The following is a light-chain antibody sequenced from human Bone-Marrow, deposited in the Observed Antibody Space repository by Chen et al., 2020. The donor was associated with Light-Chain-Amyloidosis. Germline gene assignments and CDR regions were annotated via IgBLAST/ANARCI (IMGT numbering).Light chain of an antibody. Sequence: SYELTQPPSVSVSPGHTARITCSGDDLPTKYAYWYQQKPGQAPVLVIHRDTERPSGISERFSGCSSGTTATLTSSGVQAEDEADYHCQSADSSGTYEVIFGGGTKLTVL. J-gene: IGLJ2*01. CDR1: DLPTKY. V-gene: IGLV3-25*03. CDR3: QSADSSGTYEVI. CDR2: RDT.